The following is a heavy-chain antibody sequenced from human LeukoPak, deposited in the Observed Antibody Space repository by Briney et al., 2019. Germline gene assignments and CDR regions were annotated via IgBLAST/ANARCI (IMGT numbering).Heavy chain of an antibody. CDR3: QRITIFGVVIDFDY. V-gene: IGHV1-18*01. Sequence: ASVKVSCKASGYTFTTSGINWVRQAPGQGLEWMGCINVYNGNTNYAQKFQGRITMTRDTSTNTAYMELRSLKSDDTAVYYCQRITIFGVVIDFDYWGQGTLVTVSS. CDR1: GYTFTTSG. J-gene: IGHJ4*02. D-gene: IGHD3-3*01. CDR2: INVYNGNT.